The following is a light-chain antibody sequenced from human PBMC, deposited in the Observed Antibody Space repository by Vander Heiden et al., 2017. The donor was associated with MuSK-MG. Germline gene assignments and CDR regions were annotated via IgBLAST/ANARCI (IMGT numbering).Light chain of an antibody. CDR1: ILGKYY. J-gene: IGLJ2*01. Sequence: SSELTQLPSVSVSPGQTAKSTCSGDILGKYYADWYRQKPGQAPVWGRFEGSQRCPGIPERFTASMSGTTATLTITRVQTEDEAYDDCLYGDNDNPVVFGGGTKLTVL. V-gene: IGLV3-22*01. CDR2: EGS. CDR3: LYGDNDNPVV.